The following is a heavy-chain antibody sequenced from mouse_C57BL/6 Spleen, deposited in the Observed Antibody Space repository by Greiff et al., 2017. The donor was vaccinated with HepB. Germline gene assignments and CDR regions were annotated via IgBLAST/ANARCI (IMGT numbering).Heavy chain of an antibody. CDR1: GFSFNTYA. D-gene: IGHD2-3*01. CDR2: IRSKSNNYAT. J-gene: IGHJ1*03. CDR3: VRQGYDGYLYWYFDV. Sequence: EVKLEESGGGLVQPKGSLKLSCAASGFSFNTYAMNWVRQAPGKGLEWVARIRSKSNNYATYYADSVKDRFTISRDDSESMLYLQMNNLKTEDTAMYYCVRQGYDGYLYWYFDVWGTGTTVTVSS. V-gene: IGHV10-1*01.